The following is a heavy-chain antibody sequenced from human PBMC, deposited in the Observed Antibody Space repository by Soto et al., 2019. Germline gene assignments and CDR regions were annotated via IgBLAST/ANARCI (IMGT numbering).Heavy chain of an antibody. CDR2: IWYDGSNK. V-gene: IGHV3-33*01. Sequence: GGSLRLSCAASGFTFSSYGMHWVRQAPGKGLEWVAVIWYDGSNKYYADSVKGRFTISRDNSKNTLYLQMNSLRAEDTAVYYCARGPSVDYYDSSGSPAEYIQHWGQGALVTVSS. J-gene: IGHJ1*01. CDR1: GFTFSSYG. D-gene: IGHD3-22*01. CDR3: ARGPSVDYYDSSGSPAEYIQH.